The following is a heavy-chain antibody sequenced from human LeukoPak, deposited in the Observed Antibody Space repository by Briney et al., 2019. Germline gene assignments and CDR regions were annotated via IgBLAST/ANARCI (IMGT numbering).Heavy chain of an antibody. J-gene: IGHJ4*02. V-gene: IGHV1-69*04. CDR2: IIPIFGIA. D-gene: IGHD3-22*01. Sequence: ASVTVSCKASGGTFSSYAISWVRQAPGQGLEWMGRIIPIFGIANYAQKFQGRVTITADKSTSTAYMELRSLRSEDTAVYYCARDLGTYDSSGYIPFPYFDYWGQGTLVTVSS. CDR1: GGTFSSYA. CDR3: ARDLGTYDSSGYIPFPYFDY.